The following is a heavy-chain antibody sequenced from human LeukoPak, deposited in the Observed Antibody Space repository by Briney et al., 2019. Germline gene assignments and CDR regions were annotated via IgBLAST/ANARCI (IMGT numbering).Heavy chain of an antibody. D-gene: IGHD6-13*01. CDR3: ARLPPYSSSWYFDY. CDR2: IYYSGST. Sequence: SETLSLTCTVSGGSISSYYWSWIRQPPGKGLEWIGYIYYSGSTNYNPSLESRVTISVDTSKNQFSLKLSSVTAADTAVYYCARLPPYSSSWYFDYWGQGTLVTVSS. CDR1: GGSISSYY. J-gene: IGHJ4*02. V-gene: IGHV4-59*12.